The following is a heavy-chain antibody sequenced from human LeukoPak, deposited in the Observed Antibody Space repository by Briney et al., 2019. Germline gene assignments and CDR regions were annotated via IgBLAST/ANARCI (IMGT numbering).Heavy chain of an antibody. D-gene: IGHD6-6*01. V-gene: IGHV3-21*01. CDR1: GLTFSGYS. J-gene: IGHJ4*02. CDR3: ASLQAARGFDY. CDR2: ISSSSSYI. Sequence: PGGSLRLSCAAYGLTFSGYSMNWVRQAPGKGLEWVSSISSSSSYIYNPASVKGGFTISRDNAKNSLYLQMNSLRAEDTAVYYCASLQAARGFDYWGQGTLVTVSS.